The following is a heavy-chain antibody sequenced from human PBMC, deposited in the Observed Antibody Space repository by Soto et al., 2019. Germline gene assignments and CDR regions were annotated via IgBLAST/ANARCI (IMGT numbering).Heavy chain of an antibody. CDR1: GFTVSTYG. Sequence: QVQLVESGGGVVQPGRSLRLSCAVSGFTVSTYGMHWVRQAPGKGLEWGAVISRDGGTKYYADSVKGRFTISRDNSRNTLFLEMNGLRGDDLAVYCCGGEGASGYWGQGTLVTVFS. J-gene: IGHJ4*02. CDR2: ISRDGGTK. V-gene: IGHV3-30*03. D-gene: IGHD2-21*01. CDR3: GGEGASGY.